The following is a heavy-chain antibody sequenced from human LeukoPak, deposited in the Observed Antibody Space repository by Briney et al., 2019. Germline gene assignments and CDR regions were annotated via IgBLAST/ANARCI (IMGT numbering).Heavy chain of an antibody. D-gene: IGHD3-22*01. CDR2: INPNSGGT. Sequence: ASVKVSCKASGYTFTGYYMHWVRQAPGQGLEWMGRINPNSGGTNYAQKFQGRVTITADESTSTAYMELSSLRSEDTAVYYCARDRHQYYDSRKLNNQIDYWGQGTLVTVSS. CDR1: GYTFTGYY. V-gene: IGHV1-2*06. J-gene: IGHJ4*02. CDR3: ARDRHQYYDSRKLNNQIDY.